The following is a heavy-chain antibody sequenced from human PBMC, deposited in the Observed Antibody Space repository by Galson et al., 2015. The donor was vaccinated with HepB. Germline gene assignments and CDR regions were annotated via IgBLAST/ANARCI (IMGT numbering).Heavy chain of an antibody. CDR3: ARGGYSSGPPHGL. Sequence: SLRLSCAASGFIVSNNYMNWVRQAPGKGLEWVSVLYSGGSTHYAAPVKGRFTISRGNPKNMLYLQMNSLRAEDTAVYYCARGGYSSGPPHGLWGQGTLVIVSS. V-gene: IGHV3-53*01. CDR1: GFIVSNNY. CDR2: LYSGGST. D-gene: IGHD6-19*01. J-gene: IGHJ4*02.